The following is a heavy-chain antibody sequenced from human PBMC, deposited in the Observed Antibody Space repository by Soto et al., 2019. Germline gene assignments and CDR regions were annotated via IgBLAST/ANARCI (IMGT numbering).Heavy chain of an antibody. Sequence: QVQLVQSGAEVKKPGASVKVSCKASGYTFTSYGISWVRQAPGQGLEWMGWISAYNGNTNYAQKLQGRVTMTTDTSTSTAYMELRSLRSDDTAVYYCARGIALLSGVPPADSRVVRGYYYGMDVWGQGTTVTVSS. CDR2: ISAYNGNT. J-gene: IGHJ6*02. V-gene: IGHV1-18*04. CDR1: GYTFTSYG. CDR3: ARGIALLSGVPPADSRVVRGYYYGMDV. D-gene: IGHD3-3*01.